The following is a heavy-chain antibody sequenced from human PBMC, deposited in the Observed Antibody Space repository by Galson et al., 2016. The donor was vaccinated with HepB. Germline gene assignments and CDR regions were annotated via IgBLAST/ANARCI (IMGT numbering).Heavy chain of an antibody. Sequence: SVKVSCKVSGYTLTELSMHWVRQAPGKGLEWMGGFDPEDGETIYAQKFQGRVTMTEDASTDTAFLTLSNLRSDDTAVYYCATGPITSGYYPYFFDFWGQGTLVTVSS. J-gene: IGHJ4*02. V-gene: IGHV1-24*01. D-gene: IGHD3-22*01. CDR2: FDPEDGET. CDR3: ATGPITSGYYPYFFDF. CDR1: GYTLTELS.